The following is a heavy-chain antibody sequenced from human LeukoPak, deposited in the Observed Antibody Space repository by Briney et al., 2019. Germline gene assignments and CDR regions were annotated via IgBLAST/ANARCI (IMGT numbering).Heavy chain of an antibody. CDR1: GFTFSGSA. Sequence: GGSLRLSCAASGFTFSGSAMHWVRQASGKGLEWVSRIRSKAKSYATAYAASVKGRFTISRDDSKNTAYLQMNSLKTEDTAVYYCTSNSGYYSAFFDYWGQGTLVTVSS. D-gene: IGHD3-3*01. J-gene: IGHJ4*02. CDR3: TSNSGYYSAFFDY. V-gene: IGHV3-73*01. CDR2: IRSKAKSYAT.